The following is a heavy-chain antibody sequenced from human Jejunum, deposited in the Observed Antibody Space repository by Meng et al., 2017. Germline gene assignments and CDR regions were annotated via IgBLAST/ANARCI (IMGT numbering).Heavy chain of an antibody. CDR2: IDNTGSGT. D-gene: IGHD2-8*01. CDR3: ARDENTNMFHDAFDF. V-gene: IGHV3-74*01. CDR1: GFTFSAHW. Sequence: GGSLRLSCAASGFTFSAHWMHWVRHAPGKGLVWVSRIDNTGSGTTYADSVKGRFTISRDNAKNTLYLQMNSLRAEDTALYYCARDENTNMFHDAFDFWGQGTTVTVSS. J-gene: IGHJ3*01.